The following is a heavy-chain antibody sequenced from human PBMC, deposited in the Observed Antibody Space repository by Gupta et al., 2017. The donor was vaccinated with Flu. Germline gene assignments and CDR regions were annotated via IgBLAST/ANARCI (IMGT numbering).Heavy chain of an antibody. Sequence: CALPAPGKGLEWVGRIKSKTDGGTTDYAAPVKGRFTISRDDSKNTLYLQMNSLKTEDTAVYYCTTEDYYGSGSYCLFDYWGQGTLVTVSS. D-gene: IGHD3-10*01. CDR2: IKSKTDGGTT. J-gene: IGHJ4*02. CDR3: TTEDYYGSGSYCLFDY. V-gene: IGHV3-15*01.